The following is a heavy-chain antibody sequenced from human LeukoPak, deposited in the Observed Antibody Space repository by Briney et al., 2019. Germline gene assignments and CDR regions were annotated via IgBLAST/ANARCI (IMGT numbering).Heavy chain of an antibody. CDR1: GFTFDDFA. V-gene: IGHV3-9*01. CDR3: AKDIDSAGYGAFEI. Sequence: QSGGSLRLSCAASGFTFDDFAMRWVRQAPGKGLEWVSHISWDSGTITYADSVKGRFTISRDNGKNSLYLQISSLRAEDTAFYYCAKDIDSAGYGAFEIWGQGTVVTVSS. J-gene: IGHJ3*02. D-gene: IGHD3-22*01. CDR2: ISWDSGTI.